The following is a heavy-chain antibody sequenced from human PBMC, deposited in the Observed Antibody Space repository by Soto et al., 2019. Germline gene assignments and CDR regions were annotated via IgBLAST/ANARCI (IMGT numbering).Heavy chain of an antibody. D-gene: IGHD3-22*01. J-gene: IGHJ4*02. Sequence: GGSLRLSCAASGFTFSSYAMSWVRQAPGKGLEWVSAISGSVGSTYYADSVKGRFTISRDNSKNTLYLQMNSLRAEDTAVYYCAKDPESSGYRVPYHHWGQGTLVTVSS. CDR3: AKDPESSGYRVPYHH. CDR1: GFTFSSYA. CDR2: ISGSVGST. V-gene: IGHV3-23*01.